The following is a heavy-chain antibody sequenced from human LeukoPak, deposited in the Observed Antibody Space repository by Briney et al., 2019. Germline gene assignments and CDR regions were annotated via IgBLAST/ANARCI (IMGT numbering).Heavy chain of an antibody. D-gene: IGHD3-22*01. J-gene: IGHJ4*02. CDR2: IYGGGDT. CDR1: GFTVSSDY. Sequence: GGSLRLSSAASGFTVSSDYMGWVRQAPGNGLEYVSIIYGGGDTFYADSVKGRFTISRDNSKNTLYLQMNSLRAEDTAVYYCARDSHKLHSSAYFYFFDYWGQGTLVSVSS. CDR3: ARDSHKLHSSAYFYFFDY. V-gene: IGHV3-53*05.